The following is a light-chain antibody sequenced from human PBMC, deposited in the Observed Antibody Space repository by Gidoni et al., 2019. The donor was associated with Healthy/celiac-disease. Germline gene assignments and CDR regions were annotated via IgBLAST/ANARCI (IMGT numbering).Light chain of an antibody. CDR3: QQSYSTPFT. Sequence: DIQMTQSPSSLSASVGDRVTITCRASQSISSYLNWYQQKPVQAPKLLIYAASSLQSGVPSRFSGSGSGTDFTLTISSLQPEDFATYYCQQSYSTPFTFGPGTKVDIQ. CDR2: AAS. J-gene: IGKJ3*01. V-gene: IGKV1-39*01. CDR1: QSISSY.